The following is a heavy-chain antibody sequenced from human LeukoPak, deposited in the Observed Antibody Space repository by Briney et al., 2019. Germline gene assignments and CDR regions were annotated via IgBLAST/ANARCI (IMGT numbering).Heavy chain of an antibody. D-gene: IGHD6-13*01. CDR1: GGSISSYY. CDR2: IYYSGST. Sequence: SETLSLTCTISGGSISSYYWSWIRQPPGKGLEWIGYIYYSGSTNYNPSLKSRVTISVDTSKNQFSLKLSSVTAADTAVYYCARSYSSWYSYFDYWGQGTLVTVSS. CDR3: ARSYSSWYSYFDY. V-gene: IGHV4-59*01. J-gene: IGHJ4*02.